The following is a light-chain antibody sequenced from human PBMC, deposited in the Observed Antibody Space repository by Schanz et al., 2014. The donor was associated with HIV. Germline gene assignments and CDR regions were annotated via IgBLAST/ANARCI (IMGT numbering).Light chain of an antibody. CDR1: RSNIGAGYD. CDR3: QSFDGSLRGVV. V-gene: IGLV1-40*01. Sequence: QSVLTQPPSVSGAPGQRVTISCAGSRSNIGAGYDVHWYQQFPRTAPRLLIFGNNNRPSGVPDRFSGSKSGTSASLAITGLQAEDEADYYCQSFDGSLRGVVLGGGTKLTVL. CDR2: GNN. J-gene: IGLJ2*01.